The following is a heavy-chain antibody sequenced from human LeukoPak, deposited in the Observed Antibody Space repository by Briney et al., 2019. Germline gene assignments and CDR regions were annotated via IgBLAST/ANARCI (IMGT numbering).Heavy chain of an antibody. Sequence: GGSLRLSCAASGFTFSSYWMSWVRQAPGKGLEWVANIKQEGSEKYYVDSVKGRFTISRDNAKNSLYLQMNSLRAEDTAVSYCAREDQPSYYDFWSGYYSDSWGQGTLVTVSS. V-gene: IGHV3-7*01. CDR3: AREDQPSYYDFWSGYYSDS. D-gene: IGHD3-3*01. J-gene: IGHJ4*02. CDR2: IKQEGSEK. CDR1: GFTFSSYW.